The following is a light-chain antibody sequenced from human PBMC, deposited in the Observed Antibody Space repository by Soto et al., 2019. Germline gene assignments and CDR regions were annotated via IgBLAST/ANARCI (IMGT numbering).Light chain of an antibody. CDR3: QQYGSSSYT. CDR1: QNISVW. CDR2: DAS. Sequence: DIQMTQSPSTLSASVGDGVTITCRASQNISVWLAWYQQRPGKAPKFLIYDASNLETGVSSRFSGSGSGTEFTLTIRSLQPDDFAVYYCQQYGSSSYTFGQGTKLEIK. J-gene: IGKJ2*01. V-gene: IGKV1-5*01.